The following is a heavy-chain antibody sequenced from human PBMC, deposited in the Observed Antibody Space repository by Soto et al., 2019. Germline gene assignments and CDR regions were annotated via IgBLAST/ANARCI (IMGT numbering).Heavy chain of an antibody. D-gene: IGHD3-3*01. J-gene: IGHJ6*02. Sequence: PGGSLRVSCIASGFTFGDYAMSWFRQAPGKGLEWVGFIRSKVYGGTTEYAASVKGRFTISRDDSISIAYLQMNSLKTEDTAVYYCTSTIFGVVIPGGYYYGMDVWGQGTTVTVSS. CDR3: TSTIFGVVIPGGYYYGMDV. CDR1: GFTFGDYA. CDR2: IRSKVYGGTT. V-gene: IGHV3-49*03.